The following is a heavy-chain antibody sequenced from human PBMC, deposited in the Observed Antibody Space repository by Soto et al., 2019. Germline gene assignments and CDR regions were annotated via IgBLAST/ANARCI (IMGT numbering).Heavy chain of an antibody. D-gene: IGHD3-10*01. CDR3: ARGGRGVTLYFDY. CDR2: ISGYNGDT. J-gene: IGHJ4*02. Sequence: QVQXVQSXAXVXXPGXXVKVSCKASGYTFASYGISWMRQAPGQGLEWMGWISGYNGDTNYAQKLQGRVTMATDTSTSTAYMELRSLRSDDTAVYYCARGGRGVTLYFDYWGQGTLVTVSS. CDR1: GYTFASYG. V-gene: IGHV1-18*01.